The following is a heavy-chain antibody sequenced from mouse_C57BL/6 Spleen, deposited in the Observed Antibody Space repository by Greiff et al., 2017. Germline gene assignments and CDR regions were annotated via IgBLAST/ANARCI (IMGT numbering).Heavy chain of an antibody. J-gene: IGHJ1*03. CDR1: GYTFTGYW. D-gene: IGHD2-4*01. V-gene: IGHV1-9*01. CDR2: LLPGSGST. CDR3: ARKGLYYDYDWYFDV. Sequence: QVQLQQSGAELMQPGASVKLSCKATGYTFTGYWIAWVKPRPGPGLEWIGELLPGSGSTNYNEKFKGKATFTADTSSNTAYMQLSSLTTEDSAIDYCARKGLYYDYDWYFDVWGTGTTVTVSS.